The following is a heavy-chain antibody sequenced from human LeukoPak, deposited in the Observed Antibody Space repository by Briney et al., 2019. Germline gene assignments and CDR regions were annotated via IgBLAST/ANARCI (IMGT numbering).Heavy chain of an antibody. CDR2: VYYSGTT. CDR3: ASAALGGWFAP. CDR1: GGSISSYY. J-gene: IGHJ5*02. Sequence: SETLSLTCTVSGGSISSYYWSWIRQPPGKELEWIGYVYYSGTTNYNPSLDKSRVTISEDTSKNQFSLKLSSVTAADTAFYYCASAALGGWFAPWGQGTLVTVSS. V-gene: IGHV4-59*01.